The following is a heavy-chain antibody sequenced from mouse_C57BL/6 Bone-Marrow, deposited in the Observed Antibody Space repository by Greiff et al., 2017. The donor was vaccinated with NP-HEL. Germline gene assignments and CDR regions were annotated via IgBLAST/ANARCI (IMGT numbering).Heavy chain of an antibody. CDR1: GYAFSSYW. CDR2: IYPGDGDT. J-gene: IGHJ4*01. Sequence: QVQLQQSGAELVKPGASVKISCKASGYAFSSYWMNWVKQRPGKGLEWIGQIYPGDGDTNYNGKFKGKATLTADKSSSTAYMQLSSLTSEDSAVYCCARGRAQAPYAMDYWGQGTSVTVSS. D-gene: IGHD3-2*02. CDR3: ARGRAQAPYAMDY. V-gene: IGHV1-80*01.